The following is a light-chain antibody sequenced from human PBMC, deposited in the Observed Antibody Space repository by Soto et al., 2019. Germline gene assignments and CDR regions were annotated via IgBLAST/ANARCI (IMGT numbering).Light chain of an antibody. V-gene: IGLV2-8*01. CDR2: EVS. Sequence: QSALTQPPSASGSPGQSVTISCTGTRRDVGAYNYVSWYQQRPGKAPKLIIYEVSNRPSGVPDRFSASKSGNTASLTVSGLQAEDEADYYCSSWTSSVPYVFGSGTKLTVL. CDR1: RRDVGAYNY. J-gene: IGLJ1*01. CDR3: SSWTSSVPYV.